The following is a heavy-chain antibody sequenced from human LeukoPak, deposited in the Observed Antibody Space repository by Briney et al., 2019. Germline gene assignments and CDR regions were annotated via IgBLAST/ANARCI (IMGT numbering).Heavy chain of an antibody. Sequence: GGSLRLSCAASGFTFSTYSMNWVRQAPGKGLEWVSPISSSIYIYYADSVKGRFTISRDNAKNSLYLQMNSLRVDDTAIYYCAKATLYNILSSNAAFDSWGQGTLVTVSS. J-gene: IGHJ4*02. V-gene: IGHV3-21*04. CDR2: ISSSIYI. D-gene: IGHD3-9*01. CDR1: GFTFSTYS. CDR3: AKATLYNILSSNAAFDS.